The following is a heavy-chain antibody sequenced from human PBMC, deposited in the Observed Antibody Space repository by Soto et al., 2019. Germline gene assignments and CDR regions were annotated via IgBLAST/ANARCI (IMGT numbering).Heavy chain of an antibody. CDR2: ISGSGGST. CDR1: GFTFSSYA. J-gene: IGHJ6*02. Sequence: GGSLRLSCAASGFTFSSYAMSWVRQAPGKGLEWVSAISGSGGSTYYADSVKGRFTISRDNSKNTLYLQMNSLRAEDTATYYCAKDSSRGYYYGMDVWGQGTTVTVSS. CDR3: AKDSSRGYYYGMDV. V-gene: IGHV3-23*01.